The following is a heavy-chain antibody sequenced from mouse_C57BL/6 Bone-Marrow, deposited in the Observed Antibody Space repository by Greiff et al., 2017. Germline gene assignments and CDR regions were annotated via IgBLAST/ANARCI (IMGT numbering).Heavy chain of an antibody. J-gene: IGHJ2*01. CDR2: IYPSDSET. D-gene: IGHD1-1*01. CDR3: ARHGSSLFDY. Sequence: QVQLQQPGAELVRPGSSVKLSCKASGYTFTSYWMDWVKQRPGQGLEWIGNIYPSDSETHYNQKFKDKTTLTVDTSSSTAYMQLSSLTSEDSAVYYCARHGSSLFDYWGQGTTLTVSS. V-gene: IGHV1-61*01. CDR1: GYTFTSYW.